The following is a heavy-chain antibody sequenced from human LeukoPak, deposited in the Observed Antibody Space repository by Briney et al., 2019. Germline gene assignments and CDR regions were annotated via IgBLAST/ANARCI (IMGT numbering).Heavy chain of an antibody. D-gene: IGHD6-25*01. CDR3: ARLGSQGGVAALDY. CDR1: GFTVSSNY. Sequence: GGSLRLSCAASGFTVSSNYMSWVRQAPGKGLEWVSVMYSDGTTYYADSVKGRFTISRDNAKNTLYLQMNSLRAEDTAVYYCARLGSQGGVAALDYWGQGTLVTVSS. V-gene: IGHV3-53*01. CDR2: MYSDGTT. J-gene: IGHJ4*02.